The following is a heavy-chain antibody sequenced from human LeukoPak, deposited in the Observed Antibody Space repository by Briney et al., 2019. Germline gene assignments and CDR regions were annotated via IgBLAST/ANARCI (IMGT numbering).Heavy chain of an antibody. D-gene: IGHD3-22*01. CDR1: GYTFTSYY. CDR3: ARDLGGPVSHYYDSSGYANDAFDI. V-gene: IGHV1-46*01. CDR2: INPSGGST. J-gene: IGHJ3*02. Sequence: ASVKVSCKASGYTFTSYYMHWVRQAPGQGLEWMGIINPSGGSTSYAQKFQGRVTMTRDTSTSTVYMELSSLRSEDTAVYYCARDLGGPVSHYYDSSGYANDAFDIWGQGTMVTVSS.